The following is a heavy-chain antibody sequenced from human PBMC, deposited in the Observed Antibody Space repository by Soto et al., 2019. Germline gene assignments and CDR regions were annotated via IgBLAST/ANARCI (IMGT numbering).Heavy chain of an antibody. D-gene: IGHD2-15*01. CDR3: ARVDDLGYCIDY. Sequence: GGSLRLSCAASGFTVSSNYMSWVRQAPGNGLEWVSVIYSGGSTYYADSVKGRFTIFRDNSKNTLYLQMNSLRAEDTAVYYCARVDDLGYCIDYWGQGTLVTVSS. CDR2: IYSGGST. V-gene: IGHV3-53*01. J-gene: IGHJ4*02. CDR1: GFTVSSNY.